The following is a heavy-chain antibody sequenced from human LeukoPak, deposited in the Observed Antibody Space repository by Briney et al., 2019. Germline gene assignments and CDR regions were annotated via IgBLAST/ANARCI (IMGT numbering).Heavy chain of an antibody. Sequence: PRRSLRLSCAASGFTPSNYGMHWVRQAPGKGLEWVAVIWYDGSNKYYADSVKGRFITSRDNSKNSLYLQMSSRRDEDTAVYYCGRDPSGSYMDVWGKGTTVTVSS. CDR3: GRDPSGSYMDV. J-gene: IGHJ6*03. CDR1: GFTPSNYG. V-gene: IGHV3-33*01. D-gene: IGHD3-10*01. CDR2: IWYDGSNK.